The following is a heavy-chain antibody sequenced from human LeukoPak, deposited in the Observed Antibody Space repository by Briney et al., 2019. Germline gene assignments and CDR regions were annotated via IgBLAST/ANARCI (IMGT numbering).Heavy chain of an antibody. D-gene: IGHD5-12*01. V-gene: IGHV3-7*01. CDR2: INPAGSET. CDR3: ATFGLVAALDL. Sequence: GGSLRLSCAASGFSFSAYWMAWVRQAPGTGLEWVANINPAGSETFHVDPVKGRFSISRDHAKSLVYLQMNSLRAEDTAVYYCATFGLVAALDLWGQGTLVTVSS. CDR1: GFSFSAYW. J-gene: IGHJ4*02.